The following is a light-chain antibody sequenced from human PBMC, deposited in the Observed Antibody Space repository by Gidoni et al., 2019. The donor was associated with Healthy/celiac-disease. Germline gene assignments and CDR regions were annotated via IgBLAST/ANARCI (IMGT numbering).Light chain of an antibody. CDR3: QQYGSSLLT. CDR2: GAS. CDR1: QSVSSSY. J-gene: IGKJ1*01. Sequence: EIVLTQSPGTLSLSPGERATPSCRASQSVSSSYLAWYQQKPGQAPRLLIYGASSRATGIPDRFSGSGSGTDFTLTISRLEPEDFAVYYCQQYGSSLLTFXQXTKVEIK. V-gene: IGKV3-20*01.